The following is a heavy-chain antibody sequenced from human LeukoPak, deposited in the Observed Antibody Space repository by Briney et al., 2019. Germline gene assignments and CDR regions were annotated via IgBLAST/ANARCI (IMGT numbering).Heavy chain of an antibody. D-gene: IGHD2-21*01. CDR2: MNPNSGDT. CDR3: TRSVRNGHIDY. Sequence: ASVKVSCKASGYTFTSYDINWVRQATGQGPEWMGWMNPNSGDTGYAQKFQGRVTMTRSTSISTAYMDLSSLRFEDTAVYYCTRSVRNGHIDYWGQGTLVTVSS. CDR1: GYTFTSYD. V-gene: IGHV1-8*01. J-gene: IGHJ4*02.